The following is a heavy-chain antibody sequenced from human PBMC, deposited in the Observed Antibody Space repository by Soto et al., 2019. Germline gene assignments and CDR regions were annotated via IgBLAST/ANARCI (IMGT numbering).Heavy chain of an antibody. J-gene: IGHJ2*01. CDR2: IIPIFGTA. CDR3: ARRGVSDYRFDWYFDL. D-gene: IGHD4-17*01. Sequence: QVQLVQSGAEVKKPGSSVKVSCKASGGTFSSYAISWVRQAPGQGIEWMGGIIPIFGTANYAQKFQGRVTITADESTSTAYMELSSLRSEDTAVYYCARRGVSDYRFDWYFDLWGRGTLVTVSS. V-gene: IGHV1-69*01. CDR1: GGTFSSYA.